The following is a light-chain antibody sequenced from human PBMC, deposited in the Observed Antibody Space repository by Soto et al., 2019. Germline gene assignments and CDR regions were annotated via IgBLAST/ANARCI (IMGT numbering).Light chain of an antibody. CDR3: AAWDDSLDGGV. Sequence: QSVLTQPPSASGTPGQRVTISCSGSSSNIGSNSVNWYRQLPGTAPKLLIYRNNQRPSGVPDRFSGSKSGTSASLAISGLQSEDEADYYCAAWDDSLDGGVFGGGTKLT. J-gene: IGLJ3*02. CDR2: RNN. CDR1: SSNIGSNS. V-gene: IGLV1-44*01.